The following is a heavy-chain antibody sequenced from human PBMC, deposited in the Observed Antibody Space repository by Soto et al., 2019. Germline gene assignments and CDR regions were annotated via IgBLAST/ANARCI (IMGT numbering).Heavy chain of an antibody. CDR3: ARRQIPPPTRGAANARGAMDV. CDR1: GFTFNNYG. CDR2: IWNDGSNS. D-gene: IGHD6-13*01. Sequence: QVQLVESGGGVVQPGRSLRLSCAASGFTFNNYGMHWVRQSPGKGLEWLAVIWNDGSNSSYANSVKGRFTISRDNSKNTLYLQMSSLRAEDTGVYYCARRQIPPPTRGAANARGAMDVWGQGNTVTVSS. J-gene: IGHJ6*02. V-gene: IGHV3-33*01.